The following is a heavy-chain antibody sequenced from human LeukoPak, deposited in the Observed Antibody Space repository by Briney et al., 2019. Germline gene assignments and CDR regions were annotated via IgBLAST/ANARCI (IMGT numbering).Heavy chain of an antibody. CDR3: VRARPRYYDSSGYYGTTYYFDY. V-gene: IGHV4-59*01. CDR1: GGSISSYY. CDR2: IYYSGST. Sequence: PSETLSLTCTVSGGSISSYYWSWIRQPPGKGLEWIGYIYYSGSTNYNPSLKSRVTISVDTSKNQFSLKLSSVTAADTAVYYCVRARPRYYDSSGYYGTTYYFDYWGQGTLVTVSS. J-gene: IGHJ4*02. D-gene: IGHD3-22*01.